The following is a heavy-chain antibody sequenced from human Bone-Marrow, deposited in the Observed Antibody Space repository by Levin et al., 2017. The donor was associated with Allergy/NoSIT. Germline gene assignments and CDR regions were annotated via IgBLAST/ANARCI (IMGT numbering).Heavy chain of an antibody. V-gene: IGHV1-69*04. CDR3: ARDRNSRTGDKYMDV. CDR2: IIPVVGVA. CDR1: GGTFGLSS. Sequence: SVKVSCKASGGTFGLSSISWVRQAPGQRLEWMGRIIPVVGVANYAQIFEGRVTITADRSTTTAYMELSRLIFEDTAIYYCARDRNSRTGDKYMDVWGKGTTVTVS. D-gene: IGHD7-27*01. J-gene: IGHJ6*03.